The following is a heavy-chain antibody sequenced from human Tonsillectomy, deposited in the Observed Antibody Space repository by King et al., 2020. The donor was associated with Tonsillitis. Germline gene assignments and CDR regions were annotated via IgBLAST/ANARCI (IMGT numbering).Heavy chain of an antibody. CDR1: GYTFTSYY. CDR2: INPNGGRT. CDR3: ARHGPPYCSGGSCYSHFDY. J-gene: IGHJ4*02. D-gene: IGHD2-15*01. V-gene: IGHV1-46*01. Sequence: QLVQSGAEVKKPGASVKVSCKTSGYTFTSYYMHWVRQAPGQGLEWMGIINPNGGRTSDAQKFQGRVTMTSDTSTSTVYMELSSLRSEDTAVNYCARHGPPYCSGGSCYSHFDYWGQGTLVTVSS.